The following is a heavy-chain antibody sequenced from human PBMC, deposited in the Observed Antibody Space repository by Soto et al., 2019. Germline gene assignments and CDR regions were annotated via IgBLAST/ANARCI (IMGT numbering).Heavy chain of an antibody. V-gene: IGHV3-21*01. Sequence: GGSLRLSCEGSGLILSGYHMNWVRQAPGQGLEWVSSLSSSGTGIFYGDSVKGRFTISRDNAKNSLYLQMNNLRAEDTAVYYCARDGRPYYYGMDVWGEGTTVTVYS. CDR1: GLILSGYH. J-gene: IGHJ6*04. CDR2: LSSSGTGI. CDR3: ARDGRPYYYGMDV.